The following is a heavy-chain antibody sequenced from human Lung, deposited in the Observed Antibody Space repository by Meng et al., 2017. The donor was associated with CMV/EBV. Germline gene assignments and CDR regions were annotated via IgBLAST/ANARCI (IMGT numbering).Heavy chain of an antibody. V-gene: IGHV1-46*01. J-gene: IGHJ5*02. CDR3: ARYHLPQSSCPPGVNWFDP. Sequence: ASVXVSXXASGYTFTSSYMNWVRQATGQGLEWMGIINPTGGSTSYGQKFQGRVTMTRDTSMSTAYMELSSLRSEDTAVYYCARYHLPQSSCPPGVNWFDPWGQGTLVTVSS. D-gene: IGHD6-13*01. CDR2: INPTGGST. CDR1: GYTFTSSY.